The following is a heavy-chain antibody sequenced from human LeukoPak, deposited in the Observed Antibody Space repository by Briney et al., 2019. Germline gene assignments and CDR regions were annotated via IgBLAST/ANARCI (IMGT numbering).Heavy chain of an antibody. CDR3: ARGTY. D-gene: IGHD1-1*01. V-gene: IGHV3-7*01. Sequence: SGGSLRLSCAASGFTFSSQWMSWVRKAPGKGLEWVANIKQDGSEIYYVDSVKGRFTISRDNAKNSLYLQMNSLRAEDTAVYYCARGTYWGQGILVTVSS. J-gene: IGHJ4*02. CDR2: IKQDGSEI. CDR1: GFTFSSQW.